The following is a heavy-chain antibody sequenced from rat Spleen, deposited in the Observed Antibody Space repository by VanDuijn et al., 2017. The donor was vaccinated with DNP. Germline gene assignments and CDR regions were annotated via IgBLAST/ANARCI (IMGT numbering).Heavy chain of an antibody. D-gene: IGHD1-12*02. CDR2: IIYDGSNT. Sequence: EVQLVESGGGLVQPGNSLKLSCTASGFTFSDYAMAWVRQSLKKGLEWVAVIIYDGSNTHYRDSVKGRFTISRENAKNTLHLQMDSLRSEDTATYYCATFHYYDGTRFAYWGQGTLVTVSS. CDR1: GFTFSDYA. CDR3: ATFHYYDGTRFAY. J-gene: IGHJ3*01. V-gene: IGHV5S10*01.